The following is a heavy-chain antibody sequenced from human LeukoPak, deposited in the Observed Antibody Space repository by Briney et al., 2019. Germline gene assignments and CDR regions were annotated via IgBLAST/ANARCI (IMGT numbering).Heavy chain of an antibody. CDR2: IYYSGST. CDR3: ARVLAYCGGDCPYYYYYYMDV. D-gene: IGHD2-21*01. CDR1: GGSVSSYY. V-gene: IGHV4-59*02. Sequence: SEALSLTCTVSGGSVSSYYWSWIRQPPGGGLEWIGYIYYSGSTNYNPSLTSRVTISVDTSKNQFSPKLSSVTAADTAVYYCARVLAYCGGDCPYYYYYYMDVWGKGTTVTVSS. J-gene: IGHJ6*03.